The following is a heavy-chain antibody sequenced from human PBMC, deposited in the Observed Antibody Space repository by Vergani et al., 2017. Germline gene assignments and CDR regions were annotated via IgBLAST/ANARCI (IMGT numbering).Heavy chain of an antibody. D-gene: IGHD3-9*01. Sequence: EVQLVESGGGLVQPGGSLRLSCAASGFTFSSYEMNWVRQAPGKGLEWVSYISSSGSTIYYADSVKGRFTISRDNAKNSLYLQMNSLRAEDTAVYYCARGLRYFDWLLYGNYYYYGMDVWGQGTTVTVSS. CDR3: ARGLRYFDWLLYGNYYYYGMDV. V-gene: IGHV3-48*03. J-gene: IGHJ6*02. CDR1: GFTFSSYE. CDR2: ISSSGSTI.